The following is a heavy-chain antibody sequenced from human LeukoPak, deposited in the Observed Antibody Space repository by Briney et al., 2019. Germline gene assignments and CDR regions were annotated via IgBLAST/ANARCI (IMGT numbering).Heavy chain of an antibody. D-gene: IGHD2-2*01. Sequence: GGSLRLPCAASGFTFSTYAMSWVRQAPGKGLEWVSSIGGSGGSTYYADSVKGRFTISRDNSKNTLYLQMNSLRAEDTAVHYCAKNGGSSITSWFDYWGQGTLVTVSS. CDR3: AKNGGSSITSWFDY. CDR1: GFTFSTYA. V-gene: IGHV3-23*01. J-gene: IGHJ4*02. CDR2: IGGSGGST.